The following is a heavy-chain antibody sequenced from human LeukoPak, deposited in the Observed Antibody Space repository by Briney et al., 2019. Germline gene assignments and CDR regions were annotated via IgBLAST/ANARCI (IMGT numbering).Heavy chain of an antibody. J-gene: IGHJ4*02. D-gene: IGHD3-22*01. CDR2: IHHSGST. V-gene: IGHV4-34*01. Sequence: SETLSLTCAVYGESFSGYYWSWVRQPPGKGLEWIGEIHHSGSTNYNPSLKSRVTISLDTSKNQFSLKLSSVTAADTAVYYCARMQQNYYDSSGSLTPYFDCWGQGTLVTVSS. CDR3: ARMQQNYYDSSGSLTPYFDC. CDR1: GESFSGYY.